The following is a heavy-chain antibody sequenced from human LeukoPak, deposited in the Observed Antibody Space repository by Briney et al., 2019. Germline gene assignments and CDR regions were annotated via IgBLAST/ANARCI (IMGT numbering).Heavy chain of an antibody. CDR2: ISSSGGNT. Sequence: PGGSLRLSCAASGFTFSNYAMSWVRQAPGKGLEWVSAISSSGGNTYYAADSVKGRFTISRDNSKNTLYLQMNSLRAEDTAVYYCARVEGAKVLYGHHFDYWGQGTLVTVSS. V-gene: IGHV3-23*01. D-gene: IGHD1-26*01. CDR3: ARVEGAKVLYGHHFDY. CDR1: GFTFSNYA. J-gene: IGHJ4*02.